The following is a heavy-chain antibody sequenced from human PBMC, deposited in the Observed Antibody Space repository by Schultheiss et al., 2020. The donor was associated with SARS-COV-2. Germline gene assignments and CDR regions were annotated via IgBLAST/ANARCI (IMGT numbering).Heavy chain of an antibody. V-gene: IGHV1-69*13. CDR2: IIPIFGTA. Sequence: SVKVSCKASGYTFTSYGISWVRQAPGQGLEWMGGIIPIFGTANYAQKFQGRVTITADESTSTAYMELSSLRSEDTAVYYCARGIAVAGTLGHYYYGMDVWGQGTTVTVSS. CDR1: GYTFTSYG. D-gene: IGHD6-19*01. J-gene: IGHJ6*02. CDR3: ARGIAVAGTLGHYYYGMDV.